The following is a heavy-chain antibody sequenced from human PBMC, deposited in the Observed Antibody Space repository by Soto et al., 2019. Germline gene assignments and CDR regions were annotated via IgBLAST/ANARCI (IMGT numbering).Heavy chain of an antibody. V-gene: IGHV1-2*02. D-gene: IGHD2-8*01. CDR2: VNPGNGTT. CDR3: ARDTYANFDY. CDR1: GYTFTAYY. Sequence: ASVKVSCKASGYTFTAYYMHWVRQAPGQGLEWMGWVNPGNGTTSFAQKFQGRVTMTRDTSISTAYMEQSGLRSDDTAMYYCARDTYANFDYWGQGTLVTVSS. J-gene: IGHJ4*02.